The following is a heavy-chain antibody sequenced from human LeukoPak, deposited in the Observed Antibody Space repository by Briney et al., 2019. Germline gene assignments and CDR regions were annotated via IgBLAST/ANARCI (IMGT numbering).Heavy chain of an antibody. CDR2: IYSGGST. CDR3: TRDPGRCTSTSCYPDY. V-gene: IGHV3-53*01. D-gene: IGHD2-2*01. Sequence: GGSLRLSCAASGFTVSNNYMSWVRQAPGKGLEWVSLIYSGGSTKYADSVKGRFTISRDNAKNSMYLQMNSLRAEDTAVYYCTRDPGRCTSTSCYPDYWGQGTLVTVSS. CDR1: GFTVSNNY. J-gene: IGHJ4*02.